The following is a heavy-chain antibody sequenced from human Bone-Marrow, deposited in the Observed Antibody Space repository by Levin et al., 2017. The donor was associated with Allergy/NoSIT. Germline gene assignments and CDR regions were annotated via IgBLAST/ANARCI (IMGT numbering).Heavy chain of an antibody. Sequence: GGSLRLSCTTSGFSLSSRAMHWVRQAPGKGLEWVAVISYDGGIKYYADSAEGRFTISRDDSKKTLYLQMNSLRTEDTAVYRCAQDESTPNSFAISCSILDVWRQGTTVTVSS. CDR2: ISYDGGIK. CDR3: AQDESTPNSFAISCSILDV. CDR1: GFSLSSRA. V-gene: IGHV3-30-3*01. D-gene: IGHD2-2*01. J-gene: IGHJ6*02.